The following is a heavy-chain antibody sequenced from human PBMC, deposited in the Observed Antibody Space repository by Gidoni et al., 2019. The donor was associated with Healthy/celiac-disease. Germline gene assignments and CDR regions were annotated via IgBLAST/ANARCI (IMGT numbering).Heavy chain of an antibody. CDR1: GFTFDDYA. CDR3: AKTLEYSSPPDY. D-gene: IGHD6-6*01. Sequence: EVQLVESGGGLVQPGRSLRLSCAASGFTFDDYAMHWVRQAPGKGLEWVSGISWNSGSIGYADSVKGRFTISRDNAKNSLYLQMNSLRAEDTALYYCAKTLEYSSPPDYWGQGTLVTVSS. CDR2: ISWNSGSI. V-gene: IGHV3-9*01. J-gene: IGHJ4*02.